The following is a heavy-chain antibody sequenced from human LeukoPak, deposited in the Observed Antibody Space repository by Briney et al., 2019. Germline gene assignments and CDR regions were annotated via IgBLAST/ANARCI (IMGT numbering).Heavy chain of an antibody. D-gene: IGHD2-21*02. V-gene: IGHV4-4*02. Sequence: SGTLSLTCAVSGGSISSSNWWSWVRQPPGKGLEWIGEIYHSGSTNYNPSLKSRVTISVDKSKNQFSLKLSSVTAADTAAYYCARESGGGDYNWFDPWGQGTLVTVSS. CDR3: ARESGGGDYNWFDP. CDR1: GGSISSSNW. J-gene: IGHJ5*02. CDR2: IYHSGST.